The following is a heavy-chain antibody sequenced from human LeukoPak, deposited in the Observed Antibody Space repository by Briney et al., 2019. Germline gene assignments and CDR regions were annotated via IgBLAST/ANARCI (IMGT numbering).Heavy chain of an antibody. CDR2: IHSSGNT. CDR3: GRAGRYCSGGSCYGENWFDP. Sequence: SETLSLTCTVSGGSISGYYWNWIRQPPGKGLEWLGYIHSSGNTRYNPSLRSRVTMSVDTSMNQFSLKLDSVTAADTAVYYCGRAGRYCSGGSCYGENWFDPSGQGTLVTVSS. J-gene: IGHJ5*02. V-gene: IGHV4-59*01. D-gene: IGHD2-15*01. CDR1: GGSISGYY.